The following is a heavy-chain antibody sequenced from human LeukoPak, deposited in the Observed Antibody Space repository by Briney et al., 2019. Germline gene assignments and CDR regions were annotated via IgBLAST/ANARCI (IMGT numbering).Heavy chain of an antibody. CDR3: ARESSSGWLYYFDY. CDR2: IYTSGST. CDR1: GGSISSYY. J-gene: IGHJ4*02. D-gene: IGHD6-19*01. Sequence: PSDTLSLTCTVSGGSISSYYWSWIRQPAGKGLEWIGRIYTSGSTNYNPSLKSRVTMSVDTSKNQFSLKLSSVTAADTAVYYCARESSSGWLYYFDYWGQGTLVTVSS. V-gene: IGHV4-4*07.